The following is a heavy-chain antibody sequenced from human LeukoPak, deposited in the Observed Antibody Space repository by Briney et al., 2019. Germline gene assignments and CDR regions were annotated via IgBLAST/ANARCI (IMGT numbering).Heavy chain of an antibody. CDR2: IYYCGST. CDR3: ARARTRPYYYYMDV. CDR1: GGSISSGGYY. V-gene: IGHV4-31*03. D-gene: IGHD3/OR15-3a*01. J-gene: IGHJ6*03. Sequence: SQTLSLTCTVSGGSISSGGYYWSWIRQHPGKGLEWIGYIYYCGSTYYNPSLKSRVTISVDTSKNQFSLKLSSVTAADTAVYYCARARTRPYYYYMDVWGKGTTVTVSS.